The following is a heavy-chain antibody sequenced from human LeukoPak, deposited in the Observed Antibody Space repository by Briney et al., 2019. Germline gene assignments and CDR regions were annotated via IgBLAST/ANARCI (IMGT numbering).Heavy chain of an antibody. D-gene: IGHD1-1*01. CDR1: GFTFSSYA. J-gene: IGHJ6*03. CDR3: ANLGNYYYYYMDV. V-gene: IGHV3-23*01. Sequence: PGGSLRLSCAASGFTFSSYAMSWVRQAPGKGLEWVSAISGSGGSTYYADSVKGRFTISRDNSKNTLYLQMNSLRAEDTAVYYCANLGNYYYYYMDVWGKGTTVTISS. CDR2: ISGSGGST.